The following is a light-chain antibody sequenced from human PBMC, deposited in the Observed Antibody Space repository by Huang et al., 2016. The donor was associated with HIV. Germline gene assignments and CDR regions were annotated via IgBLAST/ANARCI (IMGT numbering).Light chain of an antibody. CDR3: QQYNSWPGT. J-gene: IGKJ3*01. CDR1: QSFSSN. CDR2: GAS. V-gene: IGKV3-15*01. Sequence: EIVMTQSPATLSVSPGERATLSCRASQSFSSNLAWYQQKPGQAPRLLIYGASTRATGIPARFSGSGSGTEFTLTISSLQSEDFAVYYCQQYNSWPGTFGPGTKVDIK.